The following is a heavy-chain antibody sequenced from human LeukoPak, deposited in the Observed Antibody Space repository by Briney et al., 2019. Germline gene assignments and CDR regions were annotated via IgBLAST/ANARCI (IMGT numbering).Heavy chain of an antibody. Sequence: GGSLRLSCAASGFTFSSYEMNWVRQAPGKGLEWVSYISSSGSTIYYADSVKGRFTISRDNAKNSLYLQVNSLRADDTAVYYCARGVYNYGYYFDYWGQGTLVTVSS. CDR3: ARGVYNYGYYFDY. J-gene: IGHJ4*02. CDR1: GFTFSSYE. CDR2: ISSSGSTI. D-gene: IGHD5-18*01. V-gene: IGHV3-48*03.